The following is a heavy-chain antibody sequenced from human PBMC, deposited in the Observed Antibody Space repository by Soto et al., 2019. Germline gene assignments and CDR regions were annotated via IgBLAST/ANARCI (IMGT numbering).Heavy chain of an antibody. CDR3: AREGKIDYDYVWGSYRYSRGMDV. J-gene: IGHJ6*02. CDR1: GYTFTGYY. V-gene: IGHV1-2*02. CDR2: INPNIGGT. Sequence: ASVKVSCKASGYTFTGYYMHWVRQAPGQGLEWMGWINPNIGGTNYAQKFQGRVTMTRDTSISTAYMELSRLRSDDTAVYYCAREGKIDYDYVWGSYRYSRGMDVGGQGTTVNV. D-gene: IGHD3-16*02.